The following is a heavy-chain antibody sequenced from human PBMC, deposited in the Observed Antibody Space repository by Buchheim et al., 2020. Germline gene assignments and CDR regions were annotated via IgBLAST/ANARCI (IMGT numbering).Heavy chain of an antibody. CDR3: ARVPAAIHFFDY. CDR2: INHSGST. D-gene: IGHD2-2*01. J-gene: IGHJ4*02. Sequence: QVQLQQWGAGLLKPSETLSLTCAVYGGSFSGYYWSWIRQPPGKGLEWIGEINHSGSTNYNPSLKSRVTISVDTSKNQFSLQLSSVTAADTAVYYCARVPAAIHFFDYWGQGTL. CDR1: GGSFSGYY. V-gene: IGHV4-34*01.